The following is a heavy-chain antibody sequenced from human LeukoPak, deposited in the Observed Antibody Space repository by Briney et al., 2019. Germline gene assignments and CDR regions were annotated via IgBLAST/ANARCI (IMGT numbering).Heavy chain of an antibody. D-gene: IGHD3-22*01. V-gene: IGHV1-69*05. Sequence: ASVKVSCKASGGTFSSYAISWVRQAPGQGLEWMGGIIPIFGTANYAQKFQGRVTITTDESTSTAYMELSSLRFEDTAVYYCATGLPTDYYDSSGYYGRPFDYWGQGTLVTVSS. CDR2: IIPIFGTA. CDR1: GGTFSSYA. CDR3: ATGLPTDYYDSSGYYGRPFDY. J-gene: IGHJ4*02.